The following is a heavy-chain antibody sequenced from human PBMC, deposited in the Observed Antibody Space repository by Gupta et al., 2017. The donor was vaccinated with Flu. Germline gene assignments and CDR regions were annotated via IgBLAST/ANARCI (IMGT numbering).Heavy chain of an antibody. Sequence: QVQLVQSGAEVKKPGASVKVSCKASGYTFTSYGISWVRQAPGQGLEWMGWISAYNGNKNYAQKLQGRRTMTTDTSTSTAYMELRSLRSDETAVYYCAREGDCSSTSCYAGTYYYYYGMDVWGQGTTVTVSS. J-gene: IGHJ6*02. D-gene: IGHD2-2*01. CDR3: AREGDCSSTSCYAGTYYYYYGMDV. V-gene: IGHV1-18*01. CDR2: ISAYNGNK. CDR1: GYTFTSYG.